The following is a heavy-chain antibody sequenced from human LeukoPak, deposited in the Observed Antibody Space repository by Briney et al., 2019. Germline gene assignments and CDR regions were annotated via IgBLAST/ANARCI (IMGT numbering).Heavy chain of an antibody. CDR3: ALAASITMVRGVIGYWFDP. CDR1: GYTLTELS. Sequence: ASVKVSCKVSGYTLTELSMHWVRQAPGKGLEWMGGFDPEDGETIYAQKFQGRVTMTEDTSTDTAYMELSSLRSEDTAVYYCALAASITMVRGVIGYWFDPWGQGTLVTVSS. D-gene: IGHD3-10*01. V-gene: IGHV1-24*01. CDR2: FDPEDGET. J-gene: IGHJ5*02.